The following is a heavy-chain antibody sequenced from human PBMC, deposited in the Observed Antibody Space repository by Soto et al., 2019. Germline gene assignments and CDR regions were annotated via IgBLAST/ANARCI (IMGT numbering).Heavy chain of an antibody. CDR1: GFTFSSYG. Sequence: QVQLVESGGGVVQPGRSLRLSCAASGFTFSSYGMHWVRQAPGKGLEWVAVIWHDGSNKYYADFVKGRFTISRDNSKNTLFLQMNSLRAEDTAVYHCARAQYSGSYIRMDVWGQGTTVTVSS. CDR3: ARAQYSGSYIRMDV. D-gene: IGHD1-26*01. CDR2: IWHDGSNK. J-gene: IGHJ6*02. V-gene: IGHV3-33*01.